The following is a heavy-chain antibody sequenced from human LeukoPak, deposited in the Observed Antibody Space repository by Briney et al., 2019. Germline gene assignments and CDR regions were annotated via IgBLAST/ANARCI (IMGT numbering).Heavy chain of an antibody. J-gene: IGHJ4*02. V-gene: IGHV4-59*01. D-gene: IGHD6-19*01. CDR3: ARVGVAGAYYFDY. CDR1: GGSISSYY. CDR2: IYYSGST. Sequence: SETLSLTCTVSGGSISSYYWSWIRQPPGKGLEWMGYIYYSGSTNYNLSLKSRVTISVDTSKNQFSLKLSSVTAADTAVYYCARVGVAGAYYFDYWGQGTLVTVSS.